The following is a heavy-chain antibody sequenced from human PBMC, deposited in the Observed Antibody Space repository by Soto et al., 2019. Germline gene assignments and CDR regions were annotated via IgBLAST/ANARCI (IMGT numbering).Heavy chain of an antibody. Sequence: EVQLVESGGGLVQPGGSLRLSCAASGFTFSDHYMDWVRQAPGKGLEWVSRTRNKANSYTTEYAASVKGRFTISRDDSKNSLYLQMNSPKTEDTAVYYCARGHRYCSGGSCYFDYWGQGTLVTVSS. J-gene: IGHJ4*02. CDR1: GFTFSDHY. D-gene: IGHD2-15*01. CDR3: ARGHRYCSGGSCYFDY. CDR2: TRNKANSYTT. V-gene: IGHV3-72*01.